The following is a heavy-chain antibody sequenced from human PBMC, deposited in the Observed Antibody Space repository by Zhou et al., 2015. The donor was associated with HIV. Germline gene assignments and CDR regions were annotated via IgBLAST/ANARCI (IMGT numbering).Heavy chain of an antibody. V-gene: IGHV3-30*03. CDR1: GFIFENYG. CDR3: SRDPAPYDFWSADYIGDSWLDP. J-gene: IGHJ5*02. D-gene: IGHD3-3*01. Sequence: QVQLVESGGGVVQPGKSLRLSCAASGFIFENYGMHWVRHSPTRGLEWLAVISSDGLKTFYTSSIEGRSDIFRDNSNNTLFLHLTNMGPDDSGIYYCSRDPAPYDFWSADYIGDSWLDPWGQGRPRQRL. CDR2: ISSDGLKT.